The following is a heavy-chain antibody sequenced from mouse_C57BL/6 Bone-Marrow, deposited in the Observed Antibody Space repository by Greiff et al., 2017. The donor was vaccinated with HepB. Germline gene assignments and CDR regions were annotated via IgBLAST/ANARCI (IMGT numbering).Heavy chain of an antibody. CDR3: ARSGYYGSRDV. V-gene: IGHV1-22*01. CDR2: INPNNGGT. Sequence: DVQLQESGPELVKPGASVKMSCKASGYTFTDYNMHWVKQSHGKSLEWIGYINPNNGGTSYNQKFKGKATLTVNKSSSTAYMELRSLTSEDSAVYYCARSGYYGSRDVWGTGTTVTVSS. D-gene: IGHD1-1*01. CDR1: GYTFTDYN. J-gene: IGHJ1*03.